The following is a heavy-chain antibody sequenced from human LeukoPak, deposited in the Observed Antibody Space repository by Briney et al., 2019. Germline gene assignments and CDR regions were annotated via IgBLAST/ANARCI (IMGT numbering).Heavy chain of an antibody. J-gene: IGHJ4*02. CDR1: GGTFSSYA. V-gene: IGHV1-69*05. CDR3: ARGGLAYCSGGSCYSFHPY. CDR2: IIPIFGTA. Sequence: ASVKVFCKASGGTFSSYAISWVRQAPGQGLEWMGGIIPIFGTANYAQKFQGRVTITTDESTSTAYMELSSLRSEDTAVYYCARGGLAYCSGGSCYSFHPYWGQGTLVTVSS. D-gene: IGHD2-15*01.